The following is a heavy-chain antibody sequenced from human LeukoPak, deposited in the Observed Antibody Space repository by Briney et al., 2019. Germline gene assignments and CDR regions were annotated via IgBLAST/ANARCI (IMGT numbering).Heavy chain of an antibody. CDR1: GYRFTNYW. D-gene: IGHD5-12*01. CDR2: IYPGDSDT. J-gene: IGHJ5*02. Sequence: GESLKISCKGSGYRFTNYWIGWVRQMPGKGLEWMGIIYPGDSDTRYSPSFQGQVTISADKSISTAYLQWSSLKASDTAMYYCARRSGGGRGLRLEAWFDPWGQGTLVTVSS. V-gene: IGHV5-51*01. CDR3: ARRSGGGRGLRLEAWFDP.